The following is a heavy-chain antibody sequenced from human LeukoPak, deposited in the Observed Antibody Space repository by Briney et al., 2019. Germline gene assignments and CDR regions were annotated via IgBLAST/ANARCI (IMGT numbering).Heavy chain of an antibody. D-gene: IGHD5-18*01. CDR3: ARHIGGGYSYGWIDY. Sequence: GESLQISCKASGYIFATYWIAWVRQLPGKGLEWMGIIYPGDSDTRYSPSFQGQVTISADKSISTAYLQWSSLKASDTAMYYCARHIGGGYSYGWIDYWGQGTLVTVSS. J-gene: IGHJ4*02. V-gene: IGHV5-51*01. CDR2: IYPGDSDT. CDR1: GYIFATYW.